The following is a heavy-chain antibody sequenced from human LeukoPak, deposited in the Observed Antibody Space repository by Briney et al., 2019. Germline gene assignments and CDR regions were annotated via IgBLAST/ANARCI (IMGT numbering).Heavy chain of an antibody. CDR2: IYYSGST. CDR1: GGSISSYY. Sequence: SETLSLTCTVSGGSISSYYWSWIRQPPGKGLEWIGYIYYSGSTNYNPSLKSRVTISVDTSKNQFSLKLSSVTAADTAVYYCARSPPTTVTTSRCWYFDLWGRGTLVTVSS. J-gene: IGHJ2*01. CDR3: ARSPPTTVTTSRCWYFDL. D-gene: IGHD4-17*01. V-gene: IGHV4-59*01.